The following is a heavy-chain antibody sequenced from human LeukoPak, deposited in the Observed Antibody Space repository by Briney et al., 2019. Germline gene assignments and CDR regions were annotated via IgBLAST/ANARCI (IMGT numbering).Heavy chain of an antibody. CDR3: ARLIAALRESGFDI. CDR2: IYPGDSDT. J-gene: IGHJ3*02. D-gene: IGHD6-6*01. V-gene: IGHV5-51*01. Sequence: GESLKISCNGSGYXFTNYWICWVRQMPGKGLEWMGIIYPGDSDTRYSPSFQGQVTISADKSITTAYLQWSSLKASDTAMYYCARLIAALRESGFDIWGQGTMVTVSS. CDR1: GYXFTNYW.